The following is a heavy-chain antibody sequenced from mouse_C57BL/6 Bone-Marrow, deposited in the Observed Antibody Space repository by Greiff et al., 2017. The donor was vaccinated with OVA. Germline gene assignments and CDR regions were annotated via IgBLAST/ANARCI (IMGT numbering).Heavy chain of an antibody. CDR3: ATMGAVLRWCAY. J-gene: IGHJ3*01. D-gene: IGHD3-3*01. V-gene: IGHV5S21*01. CDR2: ISSGGDYI. CDR1: GFTFSSYA. Sequence: EVKLVESGEGLVKPGGSLKLSCAASGFTFSSYAMSWVRQTPEKRLEWVAYISSGGDYIYYADTVKGRFTISRDNARNTLYLQMSSLKSEDTAMYYCATMGAVLRWCAYWGQGTLVTVSA.